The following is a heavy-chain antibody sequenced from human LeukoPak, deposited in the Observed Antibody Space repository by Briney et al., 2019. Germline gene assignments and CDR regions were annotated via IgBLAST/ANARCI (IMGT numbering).Heavy chain of an antibody. V-gene: IGHV3-66*01. D-gene: IGHD3-9*01. CDR1: GFTVSSNY. Sequence: GGSLRLSCAASGFTVSSNYMSWVRQAPGKGLEWVSIIYAGGGTYYADSVKGRFTISRDSSNNTLFLQMSNLRADDSGLYYCATDIRSSPLGFWGHGTLVTVSS. CDR2: IYAGGGT. CDR3: ATDIRSSPLGF. J-gene: IGHJ4*01.